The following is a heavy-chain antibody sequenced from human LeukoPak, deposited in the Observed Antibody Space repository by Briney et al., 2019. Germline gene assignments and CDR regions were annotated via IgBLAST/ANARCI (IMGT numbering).Heavy chain of an antibody. J-gene: IGHJ4*02. Sequence: GPSLVNPTQTLSPTCTSTGFSLTTNGGGVGWIRQPPGVALEWLALVYWDDDRRYSPSLRTRLTITRHTSKSQVVLTMTNMDPVDTATDFCARPYFFGSGLYFDYWGQGSLVTVSS. CDR2: VYWDDDR. V-gene: IGHV2-5*02. D-gene: IGHD3-10*01. CDR1: GFSLTTNGGG. CDR3: ARPYFFGSGLYFDY.